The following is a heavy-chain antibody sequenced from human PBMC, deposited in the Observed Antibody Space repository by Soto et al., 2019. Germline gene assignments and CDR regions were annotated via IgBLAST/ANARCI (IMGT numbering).Heavy chain of an antibody. J-gene: IGHJ6*02. CDR3: ARDTSGWSLNGLDV. CDR2: INPGGGSA. D-gene: IGHD6-19*01. V-gene: IGHV1-46*01. CDR1: GSAITRYY. Sequence: QVDLVQSGAEVKKPGASVTISCKASGSAITRYYIHWVRQAPGRGLEWMGIINPGGGSASYAQKFHDRVTIGKDTSTGTVYMDLRSLRTEDTAVYYCARDTSGWSLNGLDVWGQGTTVNVSS.